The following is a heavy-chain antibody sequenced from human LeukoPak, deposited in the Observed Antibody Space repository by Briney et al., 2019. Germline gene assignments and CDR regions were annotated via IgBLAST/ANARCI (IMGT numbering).Heavy chain of an antibody. J-gene: IGHJ5*02. CDR1: GGSISSYY. D-gene: IGHD3-3*02. Sequence: SETLSLTCTVSGGSISSYYWSWIRQPPGKGLEWIGYIYYIGSTNYNPSLKSRVTISVDTSKNQFSLKLSSMTAADTAVYYCARDLASPPYNWFDPWGQGTLVTVSS. V-gene: IGHV4-59*12. CDR3: ARDLASPPYNWFDP. CDR2: IYYIGST.